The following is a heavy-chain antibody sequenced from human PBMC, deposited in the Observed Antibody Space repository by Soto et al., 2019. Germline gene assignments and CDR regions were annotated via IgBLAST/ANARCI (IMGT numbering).Heavy chain of an antibody. CDR2: IYHSGTT. V-gene: IGHV4-61*03. CDR1: GVSVSSGRLY. CDR3: AFPATADFDY. D-gene: IGHD6-13*01. J-gene: IGHJ4*02. Sequence: PSETLSLPCTVPGVSVSSGRLYRAWIRQPPGRGLEWIGEIYHSGTTNYSPSLKSRVNIAVDMSTNHFSLTLISVTAADTAVYYCAFPATADFDYWGKGILVTVSS.